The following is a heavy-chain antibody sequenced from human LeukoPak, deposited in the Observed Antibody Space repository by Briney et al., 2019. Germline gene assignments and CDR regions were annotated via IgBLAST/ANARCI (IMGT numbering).Heavy chain of an antibody. CDR2: IRYDGSNK. Sequence: GGSLRLSCAASGFTFSSYGMHWVRQAPGKGLEWVAFIRYDGSNKYYADSVKGRFTISRDNSKNTLYLQMNSLRAEDTAVYYCAKDSSSWYPTYYYYYMDVWGKGTTVTISS. V-gene: IGHV3-30*02. CDR3: AKDSSSWYPTYYYYYMDV. CDR1: GFTFSSYG. J-gene: IGHJ6*03. D-gene: IGHD6-13*01.